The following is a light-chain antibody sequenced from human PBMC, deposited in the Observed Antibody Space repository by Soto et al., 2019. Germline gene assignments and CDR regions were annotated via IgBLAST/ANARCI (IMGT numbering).Light chain of an antibody. Sequence: EIVLTQSPGTLSLSAGESASLSCRASQSVSTSVAWYQQKPGQAPRLLLYGASSWATGIPDRFSGSGSGTDFTLTINRLEPEDFAVYYCQQYHTPPWTFGRGTKVEVK. CDR2: GAS. CDR1: QSVSTS. V-gene: IGKV3-20*01. CDR3: QQYHTPPWT. J-gene: IGKJ1*01.